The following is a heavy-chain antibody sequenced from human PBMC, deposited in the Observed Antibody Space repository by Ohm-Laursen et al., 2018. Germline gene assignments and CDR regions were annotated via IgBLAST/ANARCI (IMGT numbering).Heavy chain of an antibody. V-gene: IGHV3-7*01. CDR3: AREYSSGWHVDY. J-gene: IGHJ4*02. Sequence: GSLRLSCAASGFSFNTFLMSWVRQAPGKGLEWVANIKQDGSETYYVDSVKGRFTISRDNAKNSLYLQMNSLRAEDTAVYYCAREYSSGWHVDYWGQGTLVTVSS. CDR1: GFSFNTFL. D-gene: IGHD6-19*01. CDR2: IKQDGSET.